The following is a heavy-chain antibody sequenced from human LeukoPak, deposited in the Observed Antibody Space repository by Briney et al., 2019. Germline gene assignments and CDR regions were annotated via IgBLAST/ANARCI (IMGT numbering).Heavy chain of an antibody. V-gene: IGHV3-15*01. Sequence: GGTLRLSCAASGFTFSSYGMSWVRQAPGKGLEWVGRIKSETDGGTTDYAAPVKGRFTISRDDSKNTLYLQMHSLKAEDTAVYYCTTDFRAGVCSGDCFNYWGQGTLVTVSS. CDR1: GFTFSSYG. D-gene: IGHD2-21*02. CDR3: TTDFRAGVCSGDCFNY. J-gene: IGHJ4*02. CDR2: IKSETDGGTT.